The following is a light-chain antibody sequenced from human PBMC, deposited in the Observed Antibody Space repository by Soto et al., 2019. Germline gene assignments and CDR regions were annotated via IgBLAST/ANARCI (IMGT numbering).Light chain of an antibody. CDR1: QSVDNN. V-gene: IGKV3-15*01. Sequence: EIVMTQSPVTLSASPGESATLSCRASQSVDNNVAWYQQKPGQAPRLLIVGSFARATGIPARFSGSGSGSEFTLTISGLQSEDFAVYYCQQYTNWPKTFGQGTKVEIK. CDR3: QQYTNWPKT. J-gene: IGKJ1*01. CDR2: GSF.